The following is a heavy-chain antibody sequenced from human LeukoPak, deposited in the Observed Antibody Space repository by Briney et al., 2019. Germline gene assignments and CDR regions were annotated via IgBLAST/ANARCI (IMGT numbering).Heavy chain of an antibody. V-gene: IGHV1-2*02. Sequence: ASVKVSCKASGYTFTGYYMHWVRQAPGQGLEWMGWINPNSGGTNYAQKFQGRVTMTRDTSISTAYMELSRLRSDDTAVYYCARDTTGTAPDAFDIWGQGTMVTVSS. CDR2: INPNSGGT. CDR3: ARDTTGTAPDAFDI. D-gene: IGHD1-1*01. J-gene: IGHJ3*02. CDR1: GYTFTGYY.